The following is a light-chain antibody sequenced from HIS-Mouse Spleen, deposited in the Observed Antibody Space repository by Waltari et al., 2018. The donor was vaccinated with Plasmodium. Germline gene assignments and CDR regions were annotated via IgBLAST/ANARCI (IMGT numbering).Light chain of an antibody. V-gene: IGLV2-23*01. CDR2: EGS. CDR3: CSYAGSSTVV. Sequence: QSALTQPASVSGSPGQSITISCTGTSSDVGSYNLVSWYQPHPGKAPKLMIYEGSKRPSGVSKCFAGSKSGNTASLTISGLQAEDEADYYCCSYAGSSTVVFGGGTKLTVL. J-gene: IGLJ2*01. CDR1: SSDVGSYNL.